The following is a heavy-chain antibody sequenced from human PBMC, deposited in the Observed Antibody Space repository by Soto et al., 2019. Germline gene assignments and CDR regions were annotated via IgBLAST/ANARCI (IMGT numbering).Heavy chain of an antibody. CDR2: IYYSGST. CDR3: ARGEPYYGMDV. CDR1: GGSISSGDYY. J-gene: IGHJ6*02. V-gene: IGHV4-30-4*01. Sequence: SETLSLTCTVSGGSISSGDYYWSRIRQPPGKGLEWIGYIYYSGSTYYNPSLKSRVTISVDTSKNQFSLKLSSVTAADTAVYYCARGEPYYGMDVWGQGTTVTVSS.